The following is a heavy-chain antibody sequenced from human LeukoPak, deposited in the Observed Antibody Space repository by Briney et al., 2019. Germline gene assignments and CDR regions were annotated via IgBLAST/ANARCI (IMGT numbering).Heavy chain of an antibody. D-gene: IGHD3-16*01. CDR3: ARDIADYEYIWGTSDY. Sequence: GGSLRLSCAASGFTFSKYAIHWVRQAPGKGLEWVAVISFDGVNKYYADSVKGRFTVSRDNSKNTLYLQMNSLKTEDTAVYYCARDIADYEYIWGTSDYWGQGTLVTVSS. CDR2: ISFDGVNK. V-gene: IGHV3-30-3*01. CDR1: GFTFSKYA. J-gene: IGHJ4*02.